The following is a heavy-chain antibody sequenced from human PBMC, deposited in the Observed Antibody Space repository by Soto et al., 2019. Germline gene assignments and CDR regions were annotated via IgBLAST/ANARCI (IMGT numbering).Heavy chain of an antibody. J-gene: IGHJ5*02. CDR2: INAGNGNT. V-gene: IGHV1-3*01. D-gene: IGHD3-3*01. CDR1: GYTFTSYA. Sequence: ASVKVSCKASGYTFTSYAMHWVRQAPGQRLEWMGWINAGNGNTKYSQKFQGRVTITRNTSASTAYMELSSLRSEDTAVYYCARDRPHYDFWSGQQNWFDPWGQGTLVTVSS. CDR3: ARDRPHYDFWSGQQNWFDP.